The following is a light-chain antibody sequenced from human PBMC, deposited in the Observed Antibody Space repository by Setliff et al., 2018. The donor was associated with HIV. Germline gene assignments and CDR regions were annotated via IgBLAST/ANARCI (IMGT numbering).Light chain of an antibody. J-gene: IGKJ1*01. Sequence: DIVMTPSPDSLAVSLGERASINCKSSQSLFYNSNNKNYLAWYQQKPGQPPKLLVYWASTRESGVPDRFSGSGSGTDFTLTISSLQAEDVAVYYCQKYYYTPSTFGHGTKVDIK. CDR3: QKYYYTPST. CDR1: QSLFYNSNNKNY. V-gene: IGKV4-1*01. CDR2: WAS.